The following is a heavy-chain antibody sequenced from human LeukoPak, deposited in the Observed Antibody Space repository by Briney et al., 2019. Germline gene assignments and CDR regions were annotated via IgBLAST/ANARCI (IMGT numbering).Heavy chain of an antibody. D-gene: IGHD3-22*01. CDR1: GITLSNYG. J-gene: IGHJ4*02. V-gene: IGHV3-23*01. Sequence: GGSLRLSRAVSGITLSNYGMSWVRQAPGKGLEWVAGISGSGGSTNYAGSVKGRFTISRDNRKNTLYLQMNSLRVEDTAVYFCAKRGVVIRVILVGFHKEAYYFDSWGQGALVTVSS. CDR2: ISGSGGST. CDR3: AKRGVVIRVILVGFHKEAYYFDS.